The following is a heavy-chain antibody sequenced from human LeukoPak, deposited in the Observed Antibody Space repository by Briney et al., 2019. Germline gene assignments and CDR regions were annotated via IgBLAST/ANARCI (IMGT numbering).Heavy chain of an antibody. D-gene: IGHD5-18*01. V-gene: IGHV3-48*03. CDR1: GFTFSSYE. J-gene: IGHJ4*02. Sequence: PGGSLRLSCAASGFTFSSYEMNWVRQAPGKGLEWVSYISSSGSTIYYADSVKGRLTISRDNAKNSLYLQMNSLRAEDTAVYYCASFGIQLWLSYWGQGTLVTVSS. CDR3: ASFGIQLWLSY. CDR2: ISSSGSTI.